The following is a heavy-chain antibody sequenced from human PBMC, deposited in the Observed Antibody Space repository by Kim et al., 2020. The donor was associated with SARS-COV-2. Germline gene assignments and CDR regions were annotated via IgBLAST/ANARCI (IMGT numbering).Heavy chain of an antibody. V-gene: IGHV3-11*03. J-gene: IGHJ4*02. Sequence: VDSVKGRFTMSRDNAKNSLYLQMNSLRVDDTGVYYCARARLGYTDGYWYWGQGTLVTVSS. D-gene: IGHD5-18*01. CDR3: ARARLGYTDGYWY.